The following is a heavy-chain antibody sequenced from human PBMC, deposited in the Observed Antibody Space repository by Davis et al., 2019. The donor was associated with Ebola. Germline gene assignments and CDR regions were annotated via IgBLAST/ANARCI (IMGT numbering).Heavy chain of an antibody. D-gene: IGHD2-15*01. CDR1: GNTISTYT. CDR3: ARVWGDCSGGSCPTFDY. J-gene: IGHJ4*02. V-gene: IGHV1-69*10. Sequence: AASVKVSCKASGNTISTYTIDWVRQAPGQGLEWMGGIIPILGIANYAQKFQGRVTITADKSTSTAYMELSSLRSEDTAVYYCARVWGDCSGGSCPTFDYWGQGILVTVSS. CDR2: IIPILGIA.